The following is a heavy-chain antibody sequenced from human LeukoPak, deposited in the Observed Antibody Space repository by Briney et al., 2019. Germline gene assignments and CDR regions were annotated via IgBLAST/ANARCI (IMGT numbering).Heavy chain of an antibody. CDR3: AREGLTGDQVYPSSFDY. Sequence: ASVKVSCKASGGTFSSYAISWVRQAPGQGLEWMGRIIPILGIANYAQKFQGRVTITADKSTSTAYMELSSLRSEDTAVYYCAREGLTGDQVYPSSFDYWGQGTLVTVSS. CDR1: GGTFSSYA. V-gene: IGHV1-69*04. J-gene: IGHJ4*02. CDR2: IIPILGIA. D-gene: IGHD7-27*01.